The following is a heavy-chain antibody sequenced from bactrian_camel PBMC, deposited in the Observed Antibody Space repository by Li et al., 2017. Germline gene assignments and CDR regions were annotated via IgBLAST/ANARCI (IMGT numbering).Heavy chain of an antibody. Sequence: QVQLVESGGGLVQPGGSLRLSCAASGFTISSYRMYWVRQAPGKGLERVSTINRDGSRTYYADSVKGRFTISRDNVKNTLSLQLNSLKPEDTAMYYCAKDDGGDYHGGTGQLHNWGQGTQVTVS. D-gene: IGHD5*01. V-gene: IGHV3S1*01. J-gene: IGHJ4*01. CDR1: GFTISSYR. CDR3: AKDDGGDYHGGTGQLHN. CDR2: INRDGSRT.